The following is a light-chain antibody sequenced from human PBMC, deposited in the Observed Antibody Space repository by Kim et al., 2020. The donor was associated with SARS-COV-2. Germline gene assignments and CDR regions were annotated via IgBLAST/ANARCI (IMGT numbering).Light chain of an antibody. CDR1: SSDVGGYNY. V-gene: IGLV2-8*01. CDR2: EVN. CDR3: FSYAGSTYV. Sequence: PGQSVTISCTVTSSDVGGYNYVSWYQQHPGKAPKLMIYEVNKRPSGVPDRFSGSKSGSTASLTVSGLQAEDEADYYCFSYAGSTYVFGTGTKVTVL. J-gene: IGLJ1*01.